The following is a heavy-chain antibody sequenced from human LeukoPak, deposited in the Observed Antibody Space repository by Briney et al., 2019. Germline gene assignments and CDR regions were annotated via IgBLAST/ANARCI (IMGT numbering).Heavy chain of an antibody. J-gene: IGHJ4*02. V-gene: IGHV3-21*06. CDR3: ARGGYSSSSWYFDY. CDR1: GFTFSTYD. Sequence: GGSLRLSCAASGFTFSTYDMNWVRQAPGKRREWVSSISSSTSYIYYADSVKGRFTISRDNAKNSLSLQMNSLRAEDTAVYYCARGGYSSSSWYFDYWGQGTLVTVSS. D-gene: IGHD6-6*01. CDR2: ISSSTSYI.